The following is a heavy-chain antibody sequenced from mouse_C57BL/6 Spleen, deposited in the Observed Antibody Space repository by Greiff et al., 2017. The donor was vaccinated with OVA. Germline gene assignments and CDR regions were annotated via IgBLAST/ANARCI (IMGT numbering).Heavy chain of an antibody. Sequence: DVKLVESGGGLVQPGGSLSLSCAASGFTFTDYYMSWVRQPPGKALEWLGFIRNKANGYTTEYSASVKGRFTISRDNSQSILYLQMNALRAEDSATYYCASSITAGYYAMDYWGQGTSVTVSS. D-gene: IGHD2-4*01. J-gene: IGHJ4*01. CDR1: GFTFTDYY. CDR3: ASSITAGYYAMDY. V-gene: IGHV7-3*01. CDR2: IRNKANGYTT.